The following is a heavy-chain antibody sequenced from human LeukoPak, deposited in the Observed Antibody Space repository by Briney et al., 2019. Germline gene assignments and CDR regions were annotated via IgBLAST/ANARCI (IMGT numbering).Heavy chain of an antibody. J-gene: IGHJ4*02. Sequence: ASVKVSCKASGYTFTGYYMHWVRQAPGQRLEWMGWINPNSGGTNYTQEFQGRLTMTRDTSISTAYMELSRLRSDDTAVYYCARSPITIFGVVIRYYFDYWGQGTLVTVSS. D-gene: IGHD3-3*01. V-gene: IGHV1-2*02. CDR1: GYTFTGYY. CDR3: ARSPITIFGVVIRYYFDY. CDR2: INPNSGGT.